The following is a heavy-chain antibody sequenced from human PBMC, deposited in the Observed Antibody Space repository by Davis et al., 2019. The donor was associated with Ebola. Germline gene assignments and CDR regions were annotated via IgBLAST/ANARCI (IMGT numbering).Heavy chain of an antibody. CDR3: ARSITMIEPGWFDP. D-gene: IGHD3-22*01. V-gene: IGHV1-18*01. J-gene: IGHJ5*02. CDR1: GYTFTAYS. Sequence: AASVKVSCKASGYTFTAYSLHWVRQAPGQRLEWMGWISAYNGNTNYAQKLQGRVTMTTDTSTSTAYMELRSLRSDDTAVYYCARSITMIEPGWFDPWGQGTLVTVSS. CDR2: ISAYNGNT.